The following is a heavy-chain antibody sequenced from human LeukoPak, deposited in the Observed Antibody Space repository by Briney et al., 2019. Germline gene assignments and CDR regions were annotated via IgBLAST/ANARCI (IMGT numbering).Heavy chain of an antibody. CDR1: GYTFTKYV. CDR3: ARDDCGDACYPGGY. D-gene: IGHD2-21*02. Sequence: ASVKVSCKASGYTFTKYVVHWVRQAPGQRPEWMGWINAGNGDTKYSQNFQDRVTITRDTSANTAYMELSSLTSEDTALYYCARDDCGDACYPGGYWGQGTLVTVSS. CDR2: INAGNGDT. V-gene: IGHV1-3*01. J-gene: IGHJ4*02.